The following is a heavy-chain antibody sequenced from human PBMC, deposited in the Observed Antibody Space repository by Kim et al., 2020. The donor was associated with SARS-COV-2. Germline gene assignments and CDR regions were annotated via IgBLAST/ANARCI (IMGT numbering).Heavy chain of an antibody. Sequence: SETLSLTCTVSGGSISSGGYYWSWIRQHPGKGLEWIGYIYYSGSTYYNPSLKSRVTISVDTSKNQFSLKLSSVTAADTAVYYCARVLAMATAPRPDYWGQGTLVTVSS. D-gene: IGHD5-18*01. CDR3: ARVLAMATAPRPDY. V-gene: IGHV4-31*03. CDR1: GGSISSGGYY. J-gene: IGHJ4*02. CDR2: IYYSGST.